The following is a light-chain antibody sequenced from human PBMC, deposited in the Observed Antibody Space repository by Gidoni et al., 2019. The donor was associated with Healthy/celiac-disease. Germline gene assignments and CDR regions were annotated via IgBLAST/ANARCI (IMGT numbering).Light chain of an antibody. CDR2: GAS. Sequence: EIVMPQSPATLSVSPGERATLSCRASKSVSSNLAWYQQKPGQAPRLLIYGASTRATGIPARFSGSGSGTEFTRTISSLQSEDVAVYYCQQYNNWPPITFGPGTKVDIK. CDR3: QQYNNWPPIT. V-gene: IGKV3D-15*01. CDR1: KSVSSN. J-gene: IGKJ3*01.